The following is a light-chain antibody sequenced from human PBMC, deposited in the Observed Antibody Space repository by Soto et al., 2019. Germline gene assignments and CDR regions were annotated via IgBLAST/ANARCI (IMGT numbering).Light chain of an antibody. J-gene: IGKJ5*01. CDR3: QQYGNSPEIT. Sequence: EVVLTQSPGTLSLSPGERATLSCRASQSVSSSSLAWYQHKPGQAPRLLIYGASSRATGIPDRFSGGGSGTDFTLTISRLEPEDFAVYYCQQYGNSPEITFGQGTRLEIK. CDR2: GAS. V-gene: IGKV3-20*01. CDR1: QSVSSSS.